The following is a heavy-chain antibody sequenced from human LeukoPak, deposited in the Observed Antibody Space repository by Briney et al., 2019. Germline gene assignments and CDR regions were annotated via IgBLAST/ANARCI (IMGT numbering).Heavy chain of an antibody. CDR1: GGSISSSSYY. J-gene: IGHJ4*02. D-gene: IGHD3-22*01. CDR2: IYYSGST. Sequence: SETLSLTCTVSGGSISSSSYYWGWIRQPPGKGLEWIGSIYYSGSTYYNPSLKSRVTISVDTSKNQFSLKLSSVTAADTAVYYCARVEEYYYDSSGSTFFDYWGQGTLVTVSS. CDR3: ARVEEYYYDSSGSTFFDY. V-gene: IGHV4-39*07.